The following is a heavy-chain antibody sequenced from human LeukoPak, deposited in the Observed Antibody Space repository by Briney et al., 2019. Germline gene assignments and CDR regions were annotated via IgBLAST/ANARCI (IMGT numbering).Heavy chain of an antibody. V-gene: IGHV3-23*01. Sequence: PGGSLRLSCAASGFIFSSYAMSWVRQAPGKGLEWVSAISGSGGNTYYADSVKGRFTISRDNSKNTLYLQMNSLRAEDTAVYYCAKGGGFEWGYENTYYYDSSGHTHLDYWGQGTLVTVSS. CDR2: ISGSGGNT. CDR1: GFIFSSYA. CDR3: AKGGGFEWGYENTYYYDSSGHTHLDY. D-gene: IGHD3-22*01. J-gene: IGHJ4*02.